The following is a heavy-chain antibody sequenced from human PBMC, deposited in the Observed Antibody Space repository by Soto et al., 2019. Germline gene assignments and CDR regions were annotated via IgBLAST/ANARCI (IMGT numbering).Heavy chain of an antibody. CDR3: ARDTLADSSGYSFDY. CDR1: GFTFSKYS. V-gene: IGHV3-48*01. D-gene: IGHD3-22*01. J-gene: IGHJ4*02. Sequence: EVQLVESGGGLVQPGGSLRLSCAASGFTFSKYSMNWVRQAPGKGLEWVSYISDSSSSMYYADSVKGRFTISRDNAKNSLYLQMNSLRAEDTAVYYCARDTLADSSGYSFDYWGQGTLVTVSS. CDR2: ISDSSSSM.